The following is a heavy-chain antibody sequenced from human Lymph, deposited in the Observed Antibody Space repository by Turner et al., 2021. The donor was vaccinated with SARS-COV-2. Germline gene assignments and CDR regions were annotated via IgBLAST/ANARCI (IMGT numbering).Heavy chain of an antibody. D-gene: IGHD5-18*01. Sequence: EVRLVESGGGLVQPGGSLGLSCAASGLTFSSSWMSWVRQAPGKGLECVANRKKDGSEKYYVDSVNGRFTISRDNAKNSLNLQMNSLRAEDTAVYYCAREDTVMVYDYWGQGTLVTVSS. CDR1: GLTFSSSW. J-gene: IGHJ4*02. CDR3: AREDTVMVYDY. V-gene: IGHV3-7*03. CDR2: RKKDGSEK.